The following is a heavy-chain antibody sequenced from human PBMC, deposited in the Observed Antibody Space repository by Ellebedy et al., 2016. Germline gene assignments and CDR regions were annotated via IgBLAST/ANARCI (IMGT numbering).Heavy chain of an antibody. J-gene: IGHJ4*02. Sequence: SETLSLTXSVSGGSISSYCWSWIRQPAGKGLEWIGRIYTSGSTNYNPSLESRVTMSVDTSKSQFSLKLSSVTAADTAVYYCARAPLHDSSGYGGFDYWGQGTLVTVSS. V-gene: IGHV4-4*07. D-gene: IGHD3-22*01. CDR2: IYTSGST. CDR1: GGSISSYC. CDR3: ARAPLHDSSGYGGFDY.